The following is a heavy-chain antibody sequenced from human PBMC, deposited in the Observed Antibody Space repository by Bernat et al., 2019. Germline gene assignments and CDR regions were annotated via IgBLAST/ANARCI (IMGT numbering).Heavy chain of an antibody. CDR3: ARAGLYSSGWYEPQH. J-gene: IGHJ1*01. Sequence: EVQLVESGGGLVQPGGSLRLSCAASGFTFSSYSMNWVRQAPGKGLEWVSYISSSSSTIYYADSVKGRFTISRDNAKNSLYLQMNSLRDEDTAVYYCARAGLYSSGWYEPQHWGQGTLVTVSS. D-gene: IGHD6-19*01. CDR1: GFTFSSYS. V-gene: IGHV3-48*02. CDR2: ISSSSSTI.